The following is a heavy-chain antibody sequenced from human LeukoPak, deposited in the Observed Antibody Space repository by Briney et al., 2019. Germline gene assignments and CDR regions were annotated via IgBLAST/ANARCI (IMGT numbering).Heavy chain of an antibody. CDR1: GVSVILYY. J-gene: IGHJ6*03. D-gene: IGHD3-10*01. CDR2: MYTSGDT. CDR3: ATSGSSFDYSHYLDV. V-gene: IGHV4-4*07. Sequence: SETLSLTCTVSGVSVILYYWSWIRQPAGEGPEWIGRMYTSGDTAYNPSLKSRVTMSIDTSKNQFSLKLSSVTAADTAVYYCATSGSSFDYSHYLDVWGKGTTVTVSS.